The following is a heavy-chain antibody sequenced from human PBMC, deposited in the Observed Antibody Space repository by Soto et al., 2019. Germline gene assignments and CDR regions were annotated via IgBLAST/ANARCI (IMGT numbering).Heavy chain of an antibody. Sequence: GGSLRLSCSASGFTFSMCSMHCVRQAPGKGLEYVSGISSNGDSTYYAYSVKGRFTISRDNSKNTLYLQMSSLRAVDTAVYYCVHPRSTVQIPPTWGQGTLVTVSS. CDR1: GFTFSMCS. J-gene: IGHJ5*02. CDR2: ISSNGDST. D-gene: IGHD4-17*01. CDR3: VHPRSTVQIPPT. V-gene: IGHV3-64D*06.